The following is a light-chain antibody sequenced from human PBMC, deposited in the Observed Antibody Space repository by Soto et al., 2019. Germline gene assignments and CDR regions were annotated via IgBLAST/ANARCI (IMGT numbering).Light chain of an antibody. J-gene: IGLJ2*01. Sequence: QLVLTQPPSASGTPGQRVTVSCSGSSSNIGSDNVNWYQQLPGTAPKLLIYNNNQRPSGVPDRFSGSKSGTSASLAISGLQSEDEGDYYCAAWDDTLKSVVFGGGTKVTVL. CDR1: SSNIGSDN. CDR3: AAWDDTLKSVV. CDR2: NNN. V-gene: IGLV1-44*01.